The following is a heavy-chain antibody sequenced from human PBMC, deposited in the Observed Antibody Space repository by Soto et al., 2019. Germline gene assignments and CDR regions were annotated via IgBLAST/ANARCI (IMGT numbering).Heavy chain of an antibody. CDR3: ARARGDYYDSSGYPPP. Sequence: VRQAPGKGVEWVSSISSSSSYIYYADSVKGRFTISRDNAKNSLYLQMNSLRAEDTAVYYCARARGDYYDSSGYPPPWGQGTLVTVSS. CDR2: ISSSSSYI. V-gene: IGHV3-21*01. D-gene: IGHD3-22*01. J-gene: IGHJ5*02.